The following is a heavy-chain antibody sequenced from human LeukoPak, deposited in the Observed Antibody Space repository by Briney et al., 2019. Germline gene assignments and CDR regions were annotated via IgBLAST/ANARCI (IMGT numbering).Heavy chain of an antibody. CDR1: GYTFTSYD. Sequence: ASVKVSCKASGYTFTSYDINWVRQAPGQGLEWMGWISAYNGNTNYAQKLQGRVTMTTDTSTSTAYMELRSLRSDDTAVYYCARGPRSCSSTSCYAPYWGQGTLVTVSS. CDR2: ISAYNGNT. CDR3: ARGPRSCSSTSCYAPY. V-gene: IGHV1-18*01. J-gene: IGHJ4*02. D-gene: IGHD2-2*01.